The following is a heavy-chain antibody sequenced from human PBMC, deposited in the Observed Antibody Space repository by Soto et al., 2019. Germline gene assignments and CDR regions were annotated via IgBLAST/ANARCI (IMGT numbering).Heavy chain of an antibody. CDR3: ARENYYGGHVIGSLDL. D-gene: IGHD3-22*01. J-gene: IGHJ2*01. V-gene: IGHV3-30-3*01. CDR1: GFTFSTYA. CDR2: VSFEGGTQ. Sequence: QVQLVESGGGVVQPGRSLRLSCTASGFTFSTYAMQWVRQAPGKGLEWVAVVSFEGGTQFYADFVKGRFTISRDNSKNSLYLQMSSLTTEDAAIYYCARENYYGGHVIGSLDLWGRGTLVSVSS.